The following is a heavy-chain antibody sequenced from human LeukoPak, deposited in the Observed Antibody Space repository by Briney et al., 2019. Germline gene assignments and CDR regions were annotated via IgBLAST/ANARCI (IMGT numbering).Heavy chain of an antibody. CDR1: GGTFSSYA. D-gene: IGHD3-3*01. CDR3: AREYDFWSGYRYNWFDP. CDR2: MNPNSGNT. Sequence: ASVKVSCKASGGTFSSYAISWVRQAPGQGLEWMGWMNPNSGNTGYAQKFQGRVTMTRNTSISTAYMELSSLRSEDTAVYYCAREYDFWSGYRYNWFDPWGQGTLVTVSS. V-gene: IGHV1-8*02. J-gene: IGHJ5*02.